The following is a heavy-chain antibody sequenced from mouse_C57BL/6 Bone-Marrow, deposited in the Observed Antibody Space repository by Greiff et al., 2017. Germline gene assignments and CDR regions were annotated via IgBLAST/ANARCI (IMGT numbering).Heavy chain of an antibody. V-gene: IGHV1-47*01. J-gene: IGHJ2*01. CDR2: FHPYNDDT. CDR3: ARGGNYGGYYFDY. Sequence: QVQLKQSGAELVKPGASVKMSCKASGYTFTTYPIEWMKQNHGKSLEWIGNFHPYNDDTKYNEKFKGKATLTAEKSSSTVYMELSRLTSDDSAVYYCARGGNYGGYYFDYWGQGTTLTVSS. D-gene: IGHD2-1*01. CDR1: GYTFTTYP.